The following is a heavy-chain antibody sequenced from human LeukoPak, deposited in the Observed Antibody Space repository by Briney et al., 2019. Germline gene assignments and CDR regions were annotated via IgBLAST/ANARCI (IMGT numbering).Heavy chain of an antibody. D-gene: IGHD4-17*01. CDR2: ISGSGGST. CDR1: GFTFNNYA. CDR3: VKHGEAYGDSRTDY. Sequence: PGGSLRLSCAASGFTFNNYAMSWVRQAPGKGLEWVSVISGSGGSTYYADSVKGRFTISRDNSKNTLYLRMNSLRAEDTAVYYCVKHGEAYGDSRTDYWGQGTLVTVSS. J-gene: IGHJ4*02. V-gene: IGHV3-23*01.